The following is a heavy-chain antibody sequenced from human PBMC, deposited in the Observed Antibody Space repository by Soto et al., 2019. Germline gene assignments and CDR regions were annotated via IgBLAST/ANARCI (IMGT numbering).Heavy chain of an antibody. CDR2: ISGSGGST. D-gene: IGHD3-10*01. J-gene: IGHJ3*02. CDR3: AKDRSDDGSLNVFDI. Sequence: PGGSLRLSCAASGFTFSSYAMSWVRQAPGKGLEWVSAISGSGGSTYYADSVKGRFTNTRNNSKNTLYLQMNSLRAEDTAVYYFAKDRSDDGSLNVFDIWGQGTMVTV. V-gene: IGHV3-23*01. CDR1: GFTFSSYA.